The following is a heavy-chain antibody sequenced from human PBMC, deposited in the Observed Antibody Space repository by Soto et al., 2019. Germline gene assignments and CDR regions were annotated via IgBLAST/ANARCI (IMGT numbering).Heavy chain of an antibody. Sequence: QVQLVQSGAEVRQPASSVKVSCKTSGGTFSSYAISWGRQAPGQGLEWMGGIVPIVDTATYAQKFQGRVTITADESTSTAYTELSRLRSDDTAVYYCVRVVAIPGHPDYWGQGTLVTVSS. D-gene: IGHD2-15*01. J-gene: IGHJ4*02. CDR2: IVPIVDTA. V-gene: IGHV1-69*12. CDR3: VRVVAIPGHPDY. CDR1: GGTFSSYA.